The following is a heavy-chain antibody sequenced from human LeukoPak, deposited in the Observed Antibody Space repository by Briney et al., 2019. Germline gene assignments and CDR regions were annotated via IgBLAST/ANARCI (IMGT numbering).Heavy chain of an antibody. Sequence: SETLSLTCAVYGGSFSGYHWSWIRQPPGKGLEWIGEINHSGSTNYNPSLKSRVTISVDTSKNQFSLKLSSVTAADTAVYYCARVLYGDYDILTGYYNFDYWGQGTLVTVSS. CDR1: GGSFSGYH. CDR2: INHSGST. D-gene: IGHD3-9*01. J-gene: IGHJ4*02. CDR3: ARVLYGDYDILTGYYNFDY. V-gene: IGHV4-34*01.